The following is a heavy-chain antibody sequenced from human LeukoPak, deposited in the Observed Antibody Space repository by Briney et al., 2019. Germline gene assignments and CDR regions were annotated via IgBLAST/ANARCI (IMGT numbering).Heavy chain of an antibody. Sequence: PSETLSHTRAVSGGPITTTHCWSWVRQPPGKGLEWIGEVHLSGATNYNLSLESRVSMSIDKSKNHLSLEVTSVTAADTAIYYCARESGAFTPFGFWGHGTLVTVSS. D-gene: IGHD2-15*01. CDR3: ARESGAFTPFGF. CDR2: VHLSGAT. J-gene: IGHJ4*03. CDR1: GGPITTTHC. V-gene: IGHV4-4*02.